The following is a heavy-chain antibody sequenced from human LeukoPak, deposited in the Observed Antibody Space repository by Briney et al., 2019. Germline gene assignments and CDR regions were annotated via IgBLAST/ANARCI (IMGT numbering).Heavy chain of an antibody. D-gene: IGHD5-18*01. CDR1: GYTFTGYY. J-gene: IGHJ3*02. V-gene: IGHV1-2*02. Sequence: ASVKVSCKASGYTFTGYYMHWVRQAPGQGLEWMGWINPNSGGTNYAQKFQGRVTMTRDTSNSTAYMELSRLRSDDTAVYYCARVRGYSYGSGAFDIWGQGTMVTVSS. CDR2: INPNSGGT. CDR3: ARVRGYSYGSGAFDI.